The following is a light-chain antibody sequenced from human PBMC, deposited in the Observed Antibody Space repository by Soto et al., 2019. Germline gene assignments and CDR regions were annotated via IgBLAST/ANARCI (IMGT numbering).Light chain of an antibody. J-gene: IGKJ1*01. V-gene: IGKV3-15*01. CDR2: GAS. CDR3: QQYNNWPQT. CDR1: QSVSSN. Sequence: EIVRTQSPSTLSLSPGERATISWRASQSVSSNLAWYKQKPGQAPRLLIYGASTRATGIPARFSGSGSGTEFTLTISSLKSEDFEVYYCQQYNNWPQTFGQGTKVDIK.